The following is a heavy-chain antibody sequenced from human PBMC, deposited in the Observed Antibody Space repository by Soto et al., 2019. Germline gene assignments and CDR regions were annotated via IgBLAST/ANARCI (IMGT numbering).Heavy chain of an antibody. Sequence: GGSLRLSCAASGFTFSNFWMSWARQAPGKGLEWVANIKGDGSVTQYVASVEGRFTISRDNAKYSLYLQMNSLRVEDTALYYCVIPTRSVRGMGVWGQGTKVTVYS. V-gene: IGHV3-7*03. CDR1: GFTFSNFW. CDR3: VIPTRSVRGMGV. D-gene: IGHD6-6*01. CDR2: IKGDGSVT. J-gene: IGHJ6*02.